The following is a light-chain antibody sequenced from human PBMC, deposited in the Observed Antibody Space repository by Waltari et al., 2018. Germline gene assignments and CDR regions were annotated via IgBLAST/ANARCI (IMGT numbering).Light chain of an antibody. Sequence: EIVLTQSPGTLSLSPGERATLSCRASQSVSSNSLTWDQQKPGQAPRLLIYGTSTRATGIPDRFSGSGSGAEFTLTISRLEPEDFAVYYCQQCSSPPRYIFGQGTKLEMK. V-gene: IGKV3-20*01. CDR2: GTS. J-gene: IGKJ2*01. CDR1: QSVSSNS. CDR3: QQCSSPPRYI.